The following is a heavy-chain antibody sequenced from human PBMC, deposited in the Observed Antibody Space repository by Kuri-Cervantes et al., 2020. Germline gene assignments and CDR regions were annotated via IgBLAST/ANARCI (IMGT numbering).Heavy chain of an antibody. CDR1: GFTFSSYG. J-gene: IGHJ6*02. Sequence: GGSLRLSCAASGFTFSSYGMHWVRQAPGKGLEWVAVISYDGSNKYYADSVKGRFTISRDNSKNTLYLQMNSLRAEDTAVYYCAKTYYYDSSGYYWDYYYGMDVWGQGTTVTVSS. CDR3: AKTYYYDSSGYYWDYYYGMDV. D-gene: IGHD3-22*01. V-gene: IGHV3-30*18. CDR2: ISYDGSNK.